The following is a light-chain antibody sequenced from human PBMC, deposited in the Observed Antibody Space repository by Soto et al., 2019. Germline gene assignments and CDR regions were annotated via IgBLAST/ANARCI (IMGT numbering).Light chain of an antibody. V-gene: IGKV1-5*01. CDR2: DAS. CDR3: QQYETFSGT. J-gene: IGKJ1*01. CDR1: QSISSW. Sequence: DIQMTQSPSTLSASVGDRVTITCRASQSISSWLAWYQQKPGKAPKLLIYDASSLDSGVPSRFSGSGSGTEFTLTISSLHPDDFATYYCQQYETFSGTFGPGTKVDIK.